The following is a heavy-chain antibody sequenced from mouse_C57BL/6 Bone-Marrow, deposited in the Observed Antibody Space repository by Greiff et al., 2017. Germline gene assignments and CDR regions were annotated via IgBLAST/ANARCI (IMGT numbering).Heavy chain of an antibody. V-gene: IGHV1-59*01. Sequence: QVQLQQPGAELVRPGTSVKLSCKASGYTFTSYWMHWVKQRPGQGLEWIGVIDPSDSYTNYNQKFKGKATLTGDTSSSTAYMQLSSLTSEDSAVYYCARSKGYLYDYDWYFDVWGTGTTVTVFS. CDR1: GYTFTSYW. D-gene: IGHD2-4*01. CDR3: ARSKGYLYDYDWYFDV. CDR2: IDPSDSYT. J-gene: IGHJ1*03.